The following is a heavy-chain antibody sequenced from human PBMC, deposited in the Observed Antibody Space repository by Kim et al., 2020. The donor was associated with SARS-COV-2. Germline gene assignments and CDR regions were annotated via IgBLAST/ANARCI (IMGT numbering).Heavy chain of an antibody. CDR1: GFSFSSYG. CDR3: AKEWSSHGPSRYEY. V-gene: IGHV3-23*01. Sequence: GGSLRLSCAASGFSFSSYGMTWVRQAPGKGLEWVSGISGRGGGSYHADSVKGRFTISRDNSKNMLYLEMNTLRAEDTAIYYCAKEWSSHGPSRYEYWGQGTLVTVSS. J-gene: IGHJ4*02. D-gene: IGHD2-8*01. CDR2: ISGRGGGS.